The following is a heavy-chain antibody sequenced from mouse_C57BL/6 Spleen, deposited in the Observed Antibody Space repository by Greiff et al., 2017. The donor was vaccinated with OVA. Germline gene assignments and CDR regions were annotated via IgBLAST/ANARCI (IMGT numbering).Heavy chain of an antibody. V-gene: IGHV5-4*01. J-gene: IGHJ4*01. CDR3: ARDRTYYSNLHAMDY. Sequence: EVHLVESGGGLVKPGGSLKLSCAASGFTFSSYAMSWVRQTPEKRLEWVATISDGGSYTYYPDNVKGRFTISRDNAKNNLYLQMSHLKSEDTAMYYCARDRTYYSNLHAMDYWGQGTSVTVSS. CDR2: ISDGGSYT. D-gene: IGHD2-5*01. CDR1: GFTFSSYA.